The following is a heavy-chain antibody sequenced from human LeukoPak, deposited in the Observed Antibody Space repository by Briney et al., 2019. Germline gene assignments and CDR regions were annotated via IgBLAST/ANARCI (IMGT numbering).Heavy chain of an antibody. Sequence: PSETLSLTCAVYGGSFSGYYWSWIRQPPGKGLEWIGEINHSGSTNYNPPLKSRVTISVDTSKNQFSLKLSSVTAADTAVYYSARQFRTALHRYYYYYMDVWGKGTTVTISS. CDR2: INHSGST. V-gene: IGHV4-34*01. CDR1: GGSFSGYY. D-gene: IGHD5-18*01. CDR3: ARQFRTALHRYYYYYMDV. J-gene: IGHJ6*03.